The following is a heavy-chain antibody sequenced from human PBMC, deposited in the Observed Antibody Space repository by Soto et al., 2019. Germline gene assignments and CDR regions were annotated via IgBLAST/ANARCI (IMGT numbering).Heavy chain of an antibody. CDR3: ARTLTMVRVVPRARPAQRNMDV. Sequence: SETLSLSCAVYGGSFSGYYWSWIRQPPGKGLEWIGEINHSGSTNYNPSLKSRVTISVDTSKNQFSLQLSSVTAADTAVYYCARTLTMVRVVPRARPAQRNMDVWGQGTSVTCSS. J-gene: IGHJ6*02. D-gene: IGHD3-10*01. CDR1: GGSFSGYY. CDR2: INHSGST. V-gene: IGHV4-34*01.